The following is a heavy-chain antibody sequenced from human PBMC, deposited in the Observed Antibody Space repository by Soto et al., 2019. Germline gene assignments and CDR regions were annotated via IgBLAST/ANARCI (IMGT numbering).Heavy chain of an antibody. V-gene: IGHV4-31*03. Sequence: QVQLQESGPGLVKPSQTLSLTCTVSGGSISSGGYYWSWIRQHPGKGLEWIGYLYYSGSTYYNPSFQRRVTIAVVPSKNHFPLKLSSVTAADPAVYYCARDPTPWGPGALVTVST. J-gene: IGHJ5*02. CDR1: GGSISSGGYY. CDR2: LYYSGST. CDR3: ARDPTP.